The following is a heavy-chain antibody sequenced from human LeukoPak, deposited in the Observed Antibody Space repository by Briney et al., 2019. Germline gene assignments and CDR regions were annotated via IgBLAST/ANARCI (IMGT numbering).Heavy chain of an antibody. D-gene: IGHD4-23*01. V-gene: IGHV4-39*07. CDR3: ADQYGGNSVPFDY. CDR1: GGSISSYY. CDR2: IYYSGST. Sequence: NPSETLSLTCTVSGGSISSYYWGWIRQPPGKGLEWIGGIYYSGSTYYNPSLKSRVTISVDTSKNQFSLKLSSVTAADTAVYYCADQYGGNSVPFDYWGQGTLVTVSS. J-gene: IGHJ4*02.